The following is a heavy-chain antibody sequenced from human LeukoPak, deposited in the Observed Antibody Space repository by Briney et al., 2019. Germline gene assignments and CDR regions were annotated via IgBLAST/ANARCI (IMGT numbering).Heavy chain of an antibody. J-gene: IGHJ3*02. D-gene: IGHD3-10*01. V-gene: IGHV4-34*01. CDR3: ARDLSDYYGSGSYRPIDAFDI. Sequence: SETLSLTCAVYGGSFSGYYWSWVRQPPGKGLEWIGEINHSGSPNYNPSLKSRVTISIDTSKNQFSLKLSPVTAADTAVYYCARDLSDYYGSGSYRPIDAFDIWGQGTMVTVSS. CDR1: GGSFSGYY. CDR2: INHSGSP.